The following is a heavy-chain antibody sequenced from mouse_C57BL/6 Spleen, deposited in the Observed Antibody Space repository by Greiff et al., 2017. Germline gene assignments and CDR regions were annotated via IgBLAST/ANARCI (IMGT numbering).Heavy chain of an antibody. CDR1: GYSITSGYY. D-gene: IGHD2-1*01. CDR2: ISYDGSN. CDR3: SRESYGNSNAMAY. Sequence: EVKLMESGPGLVKPSQSLSLTCSVTGYSITSGYYWNWIRQFPGNKLAWMGYISYDGSNNYNPSLKNRISITRDTSKNQFFLKLNSVTTEDTATYYSSRESYGNSNAMAYWGQGTSVTVSS. V-gene: IGHV3-6*01. J-gene: IGHJ4*01.